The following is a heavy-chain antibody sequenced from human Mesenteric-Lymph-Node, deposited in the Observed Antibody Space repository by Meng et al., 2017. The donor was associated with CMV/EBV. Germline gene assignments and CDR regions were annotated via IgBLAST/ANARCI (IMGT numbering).Heavy chain of an antibody. CDR3: ARAIAAAAISFDY. Sequence: GESLKISCTASGFSFSSYGMSWVRQAPGKGLEWVSSISSSSSYIYYADSVKGRFTISRDNAKNSLYLQMNSLRAEDTAVYYCARAIAAAAISFDYWGQGTLVTVSS. V-gene: IGHV3-21*01. CDR1: GFSFSSYG. D-gene: IGHD6-13*01. CDR2: ISSSSSYI. J-gene: IGHJ4*02.